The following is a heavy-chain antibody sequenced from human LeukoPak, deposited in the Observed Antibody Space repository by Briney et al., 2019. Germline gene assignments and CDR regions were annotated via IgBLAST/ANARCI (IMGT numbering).Heavy chain of an antibody. CDR3: ARDAVRFLEWLTTYYMDV. CDR2: IKDDGSAK. V-gene: IGHV3-7*01. J-gene: IGHJ6*03. D-gene: IGHD3-3*01. Sequence: PGGSLRLSCAASGFTVSSNYMSWVRQAPGKGLERVANIKDDGSAKFYLASVEGRFTISRDNAKSSLYLQMNSLRAEDTAVYFCARDAVRFLEWLTTYYMDVWGKGTTVIVSS. CDR1: GFTVSSNY.